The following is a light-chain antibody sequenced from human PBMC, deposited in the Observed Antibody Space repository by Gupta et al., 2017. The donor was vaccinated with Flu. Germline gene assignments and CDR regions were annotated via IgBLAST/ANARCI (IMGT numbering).Light chain of an antibody. CDR3: QSYDYTLSVVV. J-gene: IGLJ2*01. V-gene: IGLV1-40*01. CDR2: GNS. Sequence: QSLLTQPPSVSGAPGQRVTISCTGSSSNLGAGYDVHWYQQLPGTAPKLIYGNSNRPSGVPDRFSGSKSGTSASLAITGLQAEDEADYYCQSYDYTLSVVVFGGGTKLTVL. CDR1: SSNLGAGYD.